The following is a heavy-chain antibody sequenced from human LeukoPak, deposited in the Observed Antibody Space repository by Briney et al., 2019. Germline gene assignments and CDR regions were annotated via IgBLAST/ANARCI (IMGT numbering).Heavy chain of an antibody. CDR1: GDTFRSYA. V-gene: IGHV3-23*01. CDR3: AKDPELEGLLGETNFDY. CDR2: IRGSGGST. D-gene: IGHD1-1*01. J-gene: IGHJ4*02. Sequence: GGSLRLSCAASGDTFRSYALSWVRQAPGKGLEWVSAIRGSGGSTYYAESVKGRFTIHIDNSKNTLYLQMNSLRAEDTAVYYCAKDPELEGLLGETNFDYWGQGTLVTVSS.